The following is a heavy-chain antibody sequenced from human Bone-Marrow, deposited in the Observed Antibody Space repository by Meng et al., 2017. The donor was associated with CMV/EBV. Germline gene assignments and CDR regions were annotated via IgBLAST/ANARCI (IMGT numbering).Heavy chain of an antibody. J-gene: IGHJ6*02. Sequence: GESLKISCAASGFTFSSYAMHWVRQAPGKGLEWVAVIPYDGSNKYYADSVKGRFTISRDNSKNTLYLQMNSLRAEDTALYYCAKDMNWGYCSSTSCCSGYYYYGMDVCGQGTTVTVSS. CDR3: AKDMNWGYCSSTSCCSGYYYYGMDV. CDR2: IPYDGSNK. V-gene: IGHV3-30-3*01. CDR1: GFTFSSYA. D-gene: IGHD2-2*01.